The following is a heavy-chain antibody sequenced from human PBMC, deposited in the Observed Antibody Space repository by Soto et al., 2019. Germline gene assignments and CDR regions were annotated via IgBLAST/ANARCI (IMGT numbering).Heavy chain of an antibody. Sequence: GGSLRLSCAASGFTFSSYSMNWVRQAPGKGLEWVSYISSSSSTIYYADSVKGRFTISRDNAKNSLYLQMNSLRAEDTAVYYCARARDIVSTMSPRPYYMDGWGKGTTVTVSS. D-gene: IGHD5-12*01. J-gene: IGHJ6*03. V-gene: IGHV3-48*01. CDR2: ISSSSSTI. CDR1: GFTFSSYS. CDR3: ARARDIVSTMSPRPYYMDG.